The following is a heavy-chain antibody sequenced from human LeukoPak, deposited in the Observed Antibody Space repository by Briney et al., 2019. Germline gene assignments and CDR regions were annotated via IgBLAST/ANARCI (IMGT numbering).Heavy chain of an antibody. Sequence: SVKVSRKASGGTFSSYAISWVRQAPGQGLEWMGRIIPILGIANYAQKFQGRVTITADKSTRTAYMELSSLRSEDTAVYYCASERIAAAVYYWGQGTLVTVSS. CDR3: ASERIAAAVYY. CDR1: GGTFSSYA. V-gene: IGHV1-69*04. D-gene: IGHD6-13*01. CDR2: IIPILGIA. J-gene: IGHJ4*02.